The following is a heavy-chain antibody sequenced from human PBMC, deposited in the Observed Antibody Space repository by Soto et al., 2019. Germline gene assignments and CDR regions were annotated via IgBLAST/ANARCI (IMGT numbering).Heavy chain of an antibody. V-gene: IGHV1-8*01. Sequence: QVQLVQSGAEVKKPGASVKVSCKASGDTFTSYDINWVRQAPGQGLEWRGWMNPNSGNTGYAQKFQGRVTMTRHTAISTAYMELSILRYEDTAVYYCAKAAYSSSHDWGQGTLVAVSS. J-gene: IGHJ4*02. CDR3: AKAAYSSSHD. D-gene: IGHD6-6*01. CDR1: GDTFTSYD. CDR2: MNPNSGNT.